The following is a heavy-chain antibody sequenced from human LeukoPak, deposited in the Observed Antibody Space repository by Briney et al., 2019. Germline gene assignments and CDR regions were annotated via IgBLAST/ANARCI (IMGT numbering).Heavy chain of an antibody. CDR1: GGSFSGYY. J-gene: IGHJ5*02. CDR3: AREALLRYFDWLLYGYNWFDP. V-gene: IGHV4-34*01. CDR2: INHSGST. Sequence: SETLSLTCAVYGGSFSGYYWSWIRQPPGKGLEWIGEINHSGSTNYNPSLKSRVTISVDTSKNQFSLKLSSVTAADTAVYYCAREALLRYFDWLLYGYNWFDPWGQGTLVTVSS. D-gene: IGHD3-9*01.